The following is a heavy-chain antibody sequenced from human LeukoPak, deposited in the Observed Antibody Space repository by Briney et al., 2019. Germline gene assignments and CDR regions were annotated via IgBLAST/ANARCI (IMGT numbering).Heavy chain of an antibody. Sequence: PGGSLRLSCAASGFTFSSYAMSWVRQAPGKGLEWVSRIKSDGSTNYADSVKGRFTISRDNAKNTVSLQMNSLRAEDTGVYYCARAPSEIGGYYPEYFRHWGQGTLVTVSS. CDR3: ARAPSEIGGYYPEYFRH. D-gene: IGHD3-22*01. CDR1: GFTFSSYA. V-gene: IGHV3-74*01. CDR2: IKSDGST. J-gene: IGHJ1*01.